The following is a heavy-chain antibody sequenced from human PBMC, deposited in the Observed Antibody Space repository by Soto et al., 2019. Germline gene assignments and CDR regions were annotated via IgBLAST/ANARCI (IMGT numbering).Heavy chain of an antibody. Sequence: TLSLTCTVSCGSINTYYWTWIRQPPGKGLEWIGYIYYSGGTNYHPSLKSRVTISVDTSKNQFSLKLSSVTAADTAVYYCARDPRGGGLDGMDVWGQGTTVTVSS. J-gene: IGHJ6*02. CDR3: ARDPRGGGLDGMDV. CDR1: CGSINTYY. V-gene: IGHV4-59*01. D-gene: IGHD6-25*01. CDR2: IYYSGGT.